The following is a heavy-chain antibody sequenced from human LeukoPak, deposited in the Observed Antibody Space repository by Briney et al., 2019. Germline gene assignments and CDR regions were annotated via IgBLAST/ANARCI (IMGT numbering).Heavy chain of an antibody. CDR2: IYYSGTA. Sequence: SETLSLTCTVSGASISSSSSYWGWIRQPPGRGLEWIGTIYYSGTAYYNPSLKSRVTISVDTSKNQFSLRLSSVTAADTAVYYCASSHVTIGAAGPDNWFDPWGQGTLVTVSS. CDR1: GASISSSSSY. D-gene: IGHD6-13*01. CDR3: ASSHVTIGAAGPDNWFDP. J-gene: IGHJ5*02. V-gene: IGHV4-39*01.